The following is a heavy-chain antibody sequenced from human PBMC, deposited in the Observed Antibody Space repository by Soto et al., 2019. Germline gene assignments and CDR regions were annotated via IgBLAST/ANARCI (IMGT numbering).Heavy chain of an antibody. CDR3: GKYSDYGDHRDWFDP. Sequence: QVQLVESGGGVVYPGRSLRLSCTASGFSFSSYGVHWVRQAPGKGLEWVAVISYHGVNKYYADSVNGRFTISRDNSKNMVFLQMNSLRVEDTAVYYCGKYSDYGDHRDWFDPGGQGTLVTVSS. J-gene: IGHJ5*02. CDR1: GFSFSSYG. CDR2: ISYHGVNK. D-gene: IGHD4-17*01. V-gene: IGHV3-30*18.